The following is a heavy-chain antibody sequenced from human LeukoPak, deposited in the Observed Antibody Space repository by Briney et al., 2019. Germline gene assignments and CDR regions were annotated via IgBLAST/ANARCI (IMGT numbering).Heavy chain of an antibody. CDR1: GFTFSSSG. CDR3: ARVGSGLGYCSGGSCYENDDY. D-gene: IGHD2-15*01. J-gene: IGHJ4*02. CDR2: ILYNGSNK. Sequence: GGSLRLSCAASGFTFSSSGMHWVRQAPGKGLEWVAVILYNGSNKYYADSVKGRFTISRDNSKNTLYLQMSSLRAEDTAVYYCARVGSGLGYCSGGSCYENDDYWGQGTLVTVSS. V-gene: IGHV3-33*01.